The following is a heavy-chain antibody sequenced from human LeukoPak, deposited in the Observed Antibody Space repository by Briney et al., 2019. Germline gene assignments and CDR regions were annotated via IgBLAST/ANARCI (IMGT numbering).Heavy chain of an antibody. CDR2: IYTSGST. Sequence: TSETLSLTCTVSGGSISSGSYYWSWIRQPAGKGLEWIGRIYTSGSTNYNPSLKSRVTISVDTSKNQFSLKLSSVAAADTAVYYCAREGLAAAGTYYYYMDVWGKGTTVTVSS. J-gene: IGHJ6*03. V-gene: IGHV4-61*02. CDR1: GGSISSGSYY. CDR3: AREGLAAAGTYYYYMDV. D-gene: IGHD6-13*01.